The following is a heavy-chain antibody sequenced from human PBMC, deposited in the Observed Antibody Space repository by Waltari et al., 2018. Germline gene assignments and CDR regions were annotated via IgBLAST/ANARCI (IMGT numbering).Heavy chain of an antibody. V-gene: IGHV4-39*07. CDR3: ARDKSDIVVVAATSCWFDP. CDR1: GGSISSSSYY. D-gene: IGHD2-15*01. Sequence: QLQLQESGPGLVKPSETLSLTCTVSGGSISSSSYYWGWIRQPPGKGLEWIGSIYYSGSTYYNPSLKCRVTISVDTSKNQFSLKLSSVTAADTAVYYCARDKSDIVVVAATSCWFDPWGQGTLVTVSS. J-gene: IGHJ5*02. CDR2: IYYSGST.